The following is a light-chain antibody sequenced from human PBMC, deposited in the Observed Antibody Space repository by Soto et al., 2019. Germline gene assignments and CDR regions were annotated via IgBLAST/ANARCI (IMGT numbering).Light chain of an antibody. Sequence: DIQMTQSPSTLSASVGDSVTITCRASQSISSSLAWYQQKPGKAPKLLIYLASSLKGGVPARFSGSGSATDFTLSISSLQPDDFATYYCQQYGSYSRTFGQGNKVEIK. V-gene: IGKV1-5*03. CDR1: QSISSS. J-gene: IGKJ1*01. CDR2: LAS. CDR3: QQYGSYSRT.